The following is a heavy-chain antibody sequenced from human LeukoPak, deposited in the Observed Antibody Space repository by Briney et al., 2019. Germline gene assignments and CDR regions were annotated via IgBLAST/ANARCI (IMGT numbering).Heavy chain of an antibody. CDR1: GGSFSGYY. J-gene: IGHJ4*02. V-gene: IGHV4-34*01. Sequence: PSETLSLTCAVYGGSFSGYYWSWIRQPPGKGLEWIGEINHSGSTNYNPSLKSRVTISVDTSKNQFSLKLSSVTAADTAVYYGARYIAAAGYYFDYWGQGTLVTVSS. CDR2: INHSGST. D-gene: IGHD6-13*01. CDR3: ARYIAAAGYYFDY.